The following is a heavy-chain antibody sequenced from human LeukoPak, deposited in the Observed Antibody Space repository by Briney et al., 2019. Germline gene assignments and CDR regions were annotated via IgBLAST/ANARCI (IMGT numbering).Heavy chain of an antibody. CDR3: ARSIYYGSGSYYHFDY. Sequence: ASVKVSCKASGYTFTGYYIHWVRQAPGQGLEWVGWINPNSGGTNYAQKFQDWVTMTRDTSISTAYMELSRLRSDDTAVYYCARSIYYGSGSYYHFDYWGQGTLVTVSS. J-gene: IGHJ4*02. CDR2: INPNSGGT. CDR1: GYTFTGYY. D-gene: IGHD3-10*01. V-gene: IGHV1-2*04.